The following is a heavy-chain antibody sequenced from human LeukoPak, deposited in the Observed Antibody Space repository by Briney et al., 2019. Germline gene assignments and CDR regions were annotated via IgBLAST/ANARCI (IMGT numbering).Heavy chain of an antibody. J-gene: IGHJ4*02. CDR1: GLPLRRNC. CDR2: IYSSGCT. D-gene: IGHD6-19*01. Sequence: PGGSLGLPCAGSGLPLRRNCMSWARQAPGKGLEWVSVIYSSGCTYYADSVEGRFTISRDNSKNTLYLQMNSLRAEDTAVYYCASRPGSGWYNYWGQGTLVTVSS. CDR3: ASRPGSGWYNY. V-gene: IGHV3-53*01.